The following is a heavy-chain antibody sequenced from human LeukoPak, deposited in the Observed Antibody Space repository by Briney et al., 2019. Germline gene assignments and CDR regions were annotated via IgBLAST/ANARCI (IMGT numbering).Heavy chain of an antibody. J-gene: IGHJ5*02. CDR2: INPTGGST. CDR1: GYTFTSYY. CDR3: ARDNSVGDNAWWFDP. V-gene: IGHV1-46*01. Sequence: RASVKVSCKASGYTFTSYYMHWVRQAPGQGLEWMGLINPTGGSTGYAQKFQGRVTMTRDMSTSTDYMELSSPRSEDTAIYYCARDNSVGDNAWWFDPWGQGTLVTVSS. D-gene: IGHD1-26*01.